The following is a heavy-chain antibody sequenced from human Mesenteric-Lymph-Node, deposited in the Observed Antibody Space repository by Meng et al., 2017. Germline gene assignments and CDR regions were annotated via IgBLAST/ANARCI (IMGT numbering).Heavy chain of an antibody. J-gene: IGHJ4*02. CDR3: ARDTPGLLFDY. V-gene: IGHV3-21*01. D-gene: IGHD5-18*01. Sequence: EVQLVESGGGLVKPWGSLRLSCAASGITFSSYTLNWVRRAPGKGLEWVSSISSSSNYIYSADSVKGRFTISRDNAKNSLYLQMNSLRAEDTAVYYCARDTPGLLFDYWGQGTLVTVSS. CDR2: ISSSSNYI. CDR1: GITFSSYT.